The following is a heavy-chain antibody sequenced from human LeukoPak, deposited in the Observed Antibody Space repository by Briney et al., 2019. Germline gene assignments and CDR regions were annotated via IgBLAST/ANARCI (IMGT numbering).Heavy chain of an antibody. D-gene: IGHD3-22*01. CDR1: GFTFSSYW. J-gene: IGHJ3*02. CDR2: IKQDGSEK. Sequence: GGSLRLSCAASGFTFSSYWMSWVRQAPGKGLEWVANIKQDGSEKYYVDSVKGRFTISRDNAKNSLYLQMNSLRAEDTAVYYCARVDYDSSGYYNAFDIWGQGTMVTVSS. CDR3: ARVDYDSSGYYNAFDI. V-gene: IGHV3-7*01.